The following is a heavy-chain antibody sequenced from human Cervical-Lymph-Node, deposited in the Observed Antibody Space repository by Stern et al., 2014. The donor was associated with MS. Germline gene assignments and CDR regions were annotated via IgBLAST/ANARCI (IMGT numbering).Heavy chain of an antibody. D-gene: IGHD1-26*01. J-gene: IGHJ4*02. CDR2: ITPVFGTT. V-gene: IGHV1-69*06. CDR3: ARGGGLVGYFDY. Sequence: QVQLVESGAEVKKPGSSVKVSCKASGDTFSSYDINWVRQVPGQWLECMGGITPVFGTTNYAQKFQGRVTITADKSTNTAYMELMTLRSEDTAVYYCARGGGLVGYFDYWGQGTLVSVSS. CDR1: GDTFSSYD.